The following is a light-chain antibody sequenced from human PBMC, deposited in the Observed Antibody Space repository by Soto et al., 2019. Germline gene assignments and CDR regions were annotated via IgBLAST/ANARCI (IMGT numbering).Light chain of an antibody. CDR1: RSDAGGYSY. CDR3: SSSTGLSAILV. Sequence: QSVLTQPASVSGSPGQSITISCTGTRSDAGGYSYVSWYQQHPGKAPKLIIFDVNNRPSGISNRFSGSESGSTASLTISGRQDEDEADDYCSSSTGLSAILVFGGGTKLTVL. J-gene: IGLJ2*01. V-gene: IGLV2-14*03. CDR2: DVN.